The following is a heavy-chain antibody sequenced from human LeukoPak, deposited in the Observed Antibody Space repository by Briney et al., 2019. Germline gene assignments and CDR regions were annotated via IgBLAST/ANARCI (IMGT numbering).Heavy chain of an antibody. CDR2: ISGGGDIT. CDR1: GFTFSSYA. V-gene: IGHV3-23*01. J-gene: IGHJ4*02. CDR3: ARDRLWEVGATPYFAY. D-gene: IGHD1-26*01. Sequence: PGGSLRLSCVGSGFTFSSYAMTWVRQAPGKGLQWVSAISGGGDITYYADSVKGRFTISRDNAKNSLYLQMNSLRAEDTAVYYCARDRLWEVGATPYFAYWGQGTLVTVSS.